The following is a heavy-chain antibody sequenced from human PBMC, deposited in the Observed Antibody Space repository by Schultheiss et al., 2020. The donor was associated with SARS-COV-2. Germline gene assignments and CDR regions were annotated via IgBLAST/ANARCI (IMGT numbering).Heavy chain of an antibody. Sequence: GGSLRLSCAASGFTFSSYGMHWVRQAPGKGLEWVSGISWNSGSIGYADSVKGRFTISRDNSKNTLYLQMNSLRAEDTAVYYCAKGGYYDILTGYYPNYFDYWGQGTLVTVSS. CDR1: GFTFSSYG. V-gene: IGHV3-23*01. J-gene: IGHJ4*02. CDR3: AKGGYYDILTGYYPNYFDY. D-gene: IGHD3-9*01. CDR2: ISWNSGSI.